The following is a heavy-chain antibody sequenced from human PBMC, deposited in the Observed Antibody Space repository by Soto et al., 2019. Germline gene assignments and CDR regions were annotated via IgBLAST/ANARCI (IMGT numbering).Heavy chain of an antibody. Sequence: SETLSLTCTVSGGSISSSSYYWGWIRQPPGKGLEWIGSIYYSGSTYYNPSLKSRVTISVDTSKNQFSLKLSSVTAADTAVYYCAGRYSYGKIDYWGQGTLVTVSS. CDR2: IYYSGST. V-gene: IGHV4-39*01. D-gene: IGHD5-18*01. CDR3: AGRYSYGKIDY. J-gene: IGHJ4*02. CDR1: GGSISSSSYY.